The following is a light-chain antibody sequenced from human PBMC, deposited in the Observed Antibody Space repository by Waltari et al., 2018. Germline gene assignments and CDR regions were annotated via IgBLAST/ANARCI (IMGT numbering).Light chain of an antibody. CDR3: QQYGSSPLT. V-gene: IGKV3-20*01. J-gene: IGKJ1*01. CDR1: QSISSYY. CDR2: GAS. Sequence: EIVLTQSPGTLSLSPGERATLSCRASQSISSYYLAWYQQTPGQAPRLLIYGASSRATGIPDRFSGSGSGTDFTLTISRLEPEDFAVYFCQQYGSSPLTFGQGTKVEMK.